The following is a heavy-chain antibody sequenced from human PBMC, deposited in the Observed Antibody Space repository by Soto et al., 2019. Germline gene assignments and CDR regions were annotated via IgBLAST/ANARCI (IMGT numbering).Heavy chain of an antibody. V-gene: IGHV3-23*01. CDR3: AKGPIAAAVENWFDP. CDR2: ISGSGDNT. J-gene: IGHJ5*02. D-gene: IGHD6-13*01. Sequence: GGSLRLSCKASGFSFSDYAMAWVRQAPGKGLEWVSVISGSGDNTFYAASVKGRFAISRDNSKNVLYLQMNSLSADDAAVYYCAKGPIAAAVENWFDPWGRGTLVTVSS. CDR1: GFSFSDYA.